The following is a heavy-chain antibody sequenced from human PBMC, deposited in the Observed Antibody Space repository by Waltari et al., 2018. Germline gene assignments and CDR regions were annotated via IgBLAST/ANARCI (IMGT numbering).Heavy chain of an antibody. CDR1: GYTFTSYY. D-gene: IGHD2-15*01. CDR2: INPSGGST. V-gene: IGHV1-46*01. J-gene: IGHJ4*02. Sequence: QVQLVQSGAEVKKPGASVKVSCQASGYTFTSYYMHWVRQDPGQGLEWMGIINPSGGSTSYAQKFQGRVTMTRDTSTSTVYMELSSLRSEDTAVYYCARAMVVVRGWREIDYWGQGTLVTVSS. CDR3: ARAMVVVRGWREIDY.